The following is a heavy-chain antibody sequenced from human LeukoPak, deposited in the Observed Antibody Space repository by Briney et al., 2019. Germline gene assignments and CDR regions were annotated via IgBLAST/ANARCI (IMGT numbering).Heavy chain of an antibody. Sequence: SVKVSCKASGGTFSSYAISWVRQAPGQGLEWMGGIIPIFGTANYAQKFQGRVTITADESTSTAYMELSSLRSEDTAVYYCARPFTYYYDSSGSLDYWGQGTLVTVSS. D-gene: IGHD3-22*01. CDR2: IIPIFGTA. V-gene: IGHV1-69*13. J-gene: IGHJ4*02. CDR1: GGTFSSYA. CDR3: ARPFTYYYDSSGSLDY.